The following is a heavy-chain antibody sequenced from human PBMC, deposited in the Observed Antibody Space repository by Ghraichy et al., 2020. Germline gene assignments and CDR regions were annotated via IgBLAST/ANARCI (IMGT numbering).Heavy chain of an antibody. CDR3: VNGVVSD. J-gene: IGHJ4*02. D-gene: IGHD1-1*01. CDR2: ITGSSENR. Sequence: KGLEWVSLITGSSENRYYADSVKGRFTISRDNRKNSLYLQMNSLKSEDSALYFCVNGVVSDWGQGTLVNVSS. V-gene: IGHV3-43*02.